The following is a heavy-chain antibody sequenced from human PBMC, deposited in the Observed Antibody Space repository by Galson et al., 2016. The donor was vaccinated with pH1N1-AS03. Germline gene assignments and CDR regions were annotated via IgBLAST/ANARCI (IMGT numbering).Heavy chain of an antibody. CDR1: GSTSSDYY. D-gene: IGHD2-21*02. J-gene: IGHJ4*02. V-gene: IGHV1-69-2*01. Sequence: VKVSCKVLGSTSSDYYIHWMQQAPGQGLVWMGLFIPENGQTIYGEKFQGRITMTADTSTDTVYMEVSRLRSQDTAVYYCATGPCGGDCRGMVYWGQGTLVTVSS. CDR3: ATGPCGGDCRGMVY. CDR2: FIPENGQT.